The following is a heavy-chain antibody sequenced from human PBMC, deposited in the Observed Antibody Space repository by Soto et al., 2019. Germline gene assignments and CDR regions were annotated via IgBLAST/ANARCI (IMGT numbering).Heavy chain of an antibody. V-gene: IGHV4-31*03. CDR2: IDHSGYT. D-gene: IGHD3-3*01. Sequence: SETLSLTCTVSGGSFNSGGYYWSWIRQHPGKGLEWLGYIDHSGYTFYNPSLQSRIILSMDTSKNQFSLKLSSATAADTAVYFCARKQAGFFYGIDYWGQGTLVTVSS. J-gene: IGHJ4*02. CDR1: GGSFNSGGYY. CDR3: ARKQAGFFYGIDY.